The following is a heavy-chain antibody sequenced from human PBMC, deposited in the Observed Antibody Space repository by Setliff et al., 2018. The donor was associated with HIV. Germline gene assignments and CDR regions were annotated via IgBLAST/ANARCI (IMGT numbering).Heavy chain of an antibody. CDR3: ASLQFTYYYDSSGFGSDPFDI. D-gene: IGHD3-22*01. Sequence: SETLSLTCAVSGYSISSGYYWGWIRQPPGKGLEWIGSIYHSGSTYYNPSLKCRVTISVDTSKNQFSLKLSSVTAADTAVYYCASLQFTYYYDSSGFGSDPFDIWGQGTMVTVSS. CDR2: IYHSGST. CDR1: GYSISSGYY. J-gene: IGHJ3*02. V-gene: IGHV4-38-2*01.